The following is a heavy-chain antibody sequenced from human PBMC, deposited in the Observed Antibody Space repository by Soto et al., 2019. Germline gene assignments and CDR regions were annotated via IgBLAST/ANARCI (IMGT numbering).Heavy chain of an antibody. Sequence: ASVKVSCKASGGTFSSYAISWVRQAPGQGLEWMGGIIPIFGTANYAQKFQGQVTISVDKSIDTAYLQWSSLKASDTAMYFCARQSCFGAACYSYLPFDYWGLGTQVTVSS. CDR3: ARQSCFGAACYSYLPFDY. CDR1: GGTFSSYA. CDR2: IIPIFGTA. D-gene: IGHD2-21*02. J-gene: IGHJ4*02. V-gene: IGHV1-69*06.